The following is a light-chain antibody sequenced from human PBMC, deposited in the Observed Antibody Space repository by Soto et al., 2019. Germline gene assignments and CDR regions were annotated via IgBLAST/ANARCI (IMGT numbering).Light chain of an antibody. J-gene: IGLJ1*01. Sequence: QSVLTQPPSLYGAPGQRVSISCTGSTSNIGAGYHVHWYQQFPGTAPKLLMYDNTNRPSGVPDRFSGSKSGTSASLAITGLQAEDEADYYCQSYDSSLSSYVFGTGTKVTVL. CDR2: DNT. V-gene: IGLV1-40*01. CDR3: QSYDSSLSSYV. CDR1: TSNIGAGYH.